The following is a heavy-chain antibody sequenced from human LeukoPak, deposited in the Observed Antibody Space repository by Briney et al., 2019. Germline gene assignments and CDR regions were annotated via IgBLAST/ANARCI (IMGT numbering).Heavy chain of an antibody. V-gene: IGHV4-39*07. D-gene: IGHD2-15*01. Sequence: SDTLSLTCSVSGGSIRSGRHHWAWVRQPPGKGLEFIGSLDESGRPYYNAPLKSRVTISEDSSGKQFSLNLSSVTAADTAVYFCARDLGGYPFFMDVWGRGTTVIVSS. CDR2: LDESGRP. J-gene: IGHJ6*03. CDR1: GGSIRSGRHH. CDR3: ARDLGGYPFFMDV.